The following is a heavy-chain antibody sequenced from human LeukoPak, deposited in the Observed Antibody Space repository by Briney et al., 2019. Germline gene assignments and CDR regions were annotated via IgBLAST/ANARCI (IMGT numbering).Heavy chain of an antibody. Sequence: ASVKVSCKASGYTFTTYDINWVRQAPGQGLEWMGWMNPNGINTGSAQKFQGRITMTMNASITTAYMELSSLRSEDTAVYYCARGRMSSVWGQGTLVTVSS. CDR2: MNPNGINT. D-gene: IGHD2-15*01. J-gene: IGHJ1*01. CDR1: GYTFTTYD. V-gene: IGHV1-8*01. CDR3: ARGRMSSV.